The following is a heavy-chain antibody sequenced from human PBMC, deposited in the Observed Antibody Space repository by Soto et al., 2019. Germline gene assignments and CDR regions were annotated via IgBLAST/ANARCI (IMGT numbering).Heavy chain of an antibody. J-gene: IGHJ4*02. CDR2: ISGSGDST. V-gene: IGHV3-23*01. Sequence: DVQLLESGGGLVQPGGSLRLSCAASGFTFSSYAVSWVRQAPGKGLEWVSVISGSGDSTYYADSVKGRFTISRDNSKNTLYLQMNSLRAEDTAVYYCARRTSGWYLDYWGQGTLVTVSS. CDR3: ARRTSGWYLDY. D-gene: IGHD6-19*01. CDR1: GFTFSSYA.